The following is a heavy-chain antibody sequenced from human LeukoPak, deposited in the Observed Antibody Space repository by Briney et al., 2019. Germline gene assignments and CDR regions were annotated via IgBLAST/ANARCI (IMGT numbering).Heavy chain of an antibody. J-gene: IGHJ4*02. CDR2: IGGGATT. CDR1: GFTFSNYV. V-gene: IGHV3-23*01. D-gene: IGHD6-19*01. CDR3: AKAGRLQAVAGWIDY. Sequence: GGSLRLSCVASGFTFSNYVMSCVRQAPGKGLEWVSAIGGGATTYHADYGKGRCPIPRDNTKTTLYLQTNSLRAEDTAIYYCAKAGRLQAVAGWIDYWGQGTLVTVSS.